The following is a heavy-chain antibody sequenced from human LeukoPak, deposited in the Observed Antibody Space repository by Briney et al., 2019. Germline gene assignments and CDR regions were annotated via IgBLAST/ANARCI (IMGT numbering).Heavy chain of an antibody. D-gene: IGHD6-13*01. J-gene: IGHJ4*02. CDR3: AKDRYSGLNTIDY. Sequence: PGGSLRLFCAASGFTFSSYGMHWVRQAPGKGLEWVAVIWYDGSNKYYADSVKGRFTISRDNSKSTLYLQMNSLRAEDTAVYYCAKDRYSGLNTIDYWGQGTLVTVSS. CDR1: GFTFSSYG. V-gene: IGHV3-30*02. CDR2: IWYDGSNK.